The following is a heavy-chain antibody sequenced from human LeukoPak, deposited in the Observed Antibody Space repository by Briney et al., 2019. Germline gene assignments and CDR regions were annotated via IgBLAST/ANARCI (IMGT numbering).Heavy chain of an antibody. V-gene: IGHV3-21*01. J-gene: IGHJ6*02. CDR1: GFTFSGYT. CDR3: VRDQIAASLSGMDV. CDR2: ISSFSTYI. Sequence: PGGSLRLSCAASGFTFSGYTMNWVSQAPGMGLEWVSSISSFSTYIYYADSLRGRFTISRDNANNSLFLQMNSLRAEDTAMYFCVRDQIAASLSGMDVWGQGTTVTVSS. D-gene: IGHD6-13*01.